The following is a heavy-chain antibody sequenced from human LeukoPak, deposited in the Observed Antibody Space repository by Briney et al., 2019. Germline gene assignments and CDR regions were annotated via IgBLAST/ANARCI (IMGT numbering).Heavy chain of an antibody. V-gene: IGHV1-2*02. CDR3: ARDYYGSGSYYVSEY. J-gene: IGHJ4*02. Sequence: ASVKVSCKASGYTFTGYYMHWVRQAPGQGLEWMGWINPNGGGTNYAQKFQGSVTMTRDTSISTAYMEMSRLRSDDTAVYYCARDYYGSGSYYVSEYWGQGTLVTVSS. CDR2: INPNGGGT. D-gene: IGHD3-10*01. CDR1: GYTFTGYY.